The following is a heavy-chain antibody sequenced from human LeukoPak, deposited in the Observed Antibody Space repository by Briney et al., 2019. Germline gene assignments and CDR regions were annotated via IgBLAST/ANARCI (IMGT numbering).Heavy chain of an antibody. J-gene: IGHJ4*02. V-gene: IGHV3-9*01. D-gene: IGHD5-18*01. CDR1: GFTFDNYA. CDR3: EEDKGGYKYAYDY. CDR2: ISWNRGSI. Sequence: GGSLRLSCAASGFTFDNYAMHWVRQAPGKGLEWVSAISWNRGSIDYADSVKGRFTISRNNAKNSLYLQMNSLRAEDTVLNYCEEDKGGYKYAYDYWGQGILVTVSS.